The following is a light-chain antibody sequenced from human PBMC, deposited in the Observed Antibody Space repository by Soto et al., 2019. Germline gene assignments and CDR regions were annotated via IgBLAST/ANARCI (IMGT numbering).Light chain of an antibody. CDR3: QQYYSTPPVT. V-gene: IGKV4-1*01. Sequence: DIVMTQSPDSLAVSLGERATINCKSSQSVLYSSNNKNYLAWYQQKPGQPPKLLISWASNRESGVPDRFTGSGSGTDFTLTISSLQAEDVAVYYCQQYYSTPPVTFGGGTKAEIK. CDR1: QSVLYSSNNKNY. CDR2: WAS. J-gene: IGKJ4*01.